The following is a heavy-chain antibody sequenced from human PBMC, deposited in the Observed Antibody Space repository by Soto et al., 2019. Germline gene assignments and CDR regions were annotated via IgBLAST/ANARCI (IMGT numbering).Heavy chain of an antibody. CDR2: ISAYNGKT. CDR3: ARDDIVVVPAANALTPRLDAFDI. D-gene: IGHD2-2*01. Sequence: ASVKVSCKASGYTFTSYGFTWVRQAPGQGLEWVGWISAYNGKTNYAQNFQGRVTMTTDTSTSTAYMELRSLRSDDTAVYYCARDDIVVVPAANALTPRLDAFDIWGQGTMVTVSS. V-gene: IGHV1-18*01. CDR1: GYTFTSYG. J-gene: IGHJ3*02.